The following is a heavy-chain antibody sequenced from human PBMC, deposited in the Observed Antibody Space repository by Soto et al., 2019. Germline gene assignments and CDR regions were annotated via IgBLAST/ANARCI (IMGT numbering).Heavy chain of an antibody. Sequence: QVQLVQSGAEVKKPGASVKVSCKTSGYTFSSYGIVWVRQAPGQGLEWMGWISTYNVDTKYADKFQGRLTISSDTSTTTAFMELRRLRSDDTAVYYCVRGGFAYGYLDYWGQGTLVTVSS. CDR2: ISTYNVDT. J-gene: IGHJ4*02. CDR1: GYTFSSYG. V-gene: IGHV1-18*01. D-gene: IGHD5-18*01. CDR3: VRGGFAYGYLDY.